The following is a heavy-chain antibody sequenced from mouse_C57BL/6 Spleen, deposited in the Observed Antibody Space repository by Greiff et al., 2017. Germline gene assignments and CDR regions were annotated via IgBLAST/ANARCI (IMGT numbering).Heavy chain of an antibody. CDR1: GFTFSDYY. CDR3: ARQNYGSTWYFDV. Sequence: EVKLMESGGGLVQPGGSLKLSCAASGFTFSDYYMYWVRQTPEKRLEWVAYISNGGGSTYYPDTVKGRFTISRDNTKNTLYLQMSRLKSEDTAMYYCARQNYGSTWYFDVGGTGTTVTVSA. CDR2: ISNGGGST. D-gene: IGHD1-1*01. J-gene: IGHJ1*03. V-gene: IGHV5-12*01.